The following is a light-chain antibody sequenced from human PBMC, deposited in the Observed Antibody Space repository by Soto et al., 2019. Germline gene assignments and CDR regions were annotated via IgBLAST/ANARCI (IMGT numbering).Light chain of an antibody. CDR3: SSYSFTTSLYV. CDR1: SFKY. V-gene: IGLV2-14*03. J-gene: IGLJ1*01. Sequence: QSALTQPASVSGSPGQSITISCTGTSFKYVSWYQQHPGQAPKLLIYDVSYRPSGISHRFSGSESAYMASLTISGLQAEDEADYYCSSYSFTTSLYVFGTGTKVTVL. CDR2: DVS.